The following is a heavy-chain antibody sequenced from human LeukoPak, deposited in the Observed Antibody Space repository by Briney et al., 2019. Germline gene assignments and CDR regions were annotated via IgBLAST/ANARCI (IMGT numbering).Heavy chain of an antibody. Sequence: ASVKVSCKASGYTFTSYDINWVRQATGQGLEWMGWMNPNSGNTGYAQKFQGRVTMTRNTSISTAYMELSSLRSEDTAVYYCAREAFRNGIAVAGKVDYWGQGTLVTVSS. CDR3: AREAFRNGIAVAGKVDY. CDR1: GYTFTSYD. D-gene: IGHD6-19*01. CDR2: MNPNSGNT. V-gene: IGHV1-8*01. J-gene: IGHJ4*02.